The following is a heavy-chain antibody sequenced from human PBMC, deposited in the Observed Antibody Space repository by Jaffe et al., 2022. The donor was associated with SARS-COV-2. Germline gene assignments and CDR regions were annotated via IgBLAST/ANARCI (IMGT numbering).Heavy chain of an antibody. J-gene: IGHJ1*01. CDR1: GLTSSNHA. V-gene: IGHV3-23*01. CDR3: AQARYDCTGGSCYRYIEH. Sequence: EVQLLESGGGLVQPGGSLRLSCAASGLTSSNHAMNWVRQAPGKGLEWVSGIRGYGTTTYYADSVKGRFAISRDNSRNTLYLQMNSLSGEDTAVYYCAQARYDCTGGSCYRYIEHWGQGTLVAVSS. D-gene: IGHD2-15*01. CDR2: IRGYGTTT.